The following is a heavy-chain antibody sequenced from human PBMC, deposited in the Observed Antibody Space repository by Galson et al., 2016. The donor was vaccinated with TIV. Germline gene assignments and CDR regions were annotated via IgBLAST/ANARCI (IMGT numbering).Heavy chain of an antibody. V-gene: IGHV1-2*06. J-gene: IGHJ4*02. CDR3: VRVRYGELSPFES. CDR1: YY. Sequence: YYMHWLRQAPGQGLEWLGRINPNNDDTDYAEKFQGRLTFTRDTSITTATMELSRLGSDDTAVYYCVRVRYGELSPFESWGQGTLVTVSS. CDR2: INPNNDDT. D-gene: IGHD1-14*01.